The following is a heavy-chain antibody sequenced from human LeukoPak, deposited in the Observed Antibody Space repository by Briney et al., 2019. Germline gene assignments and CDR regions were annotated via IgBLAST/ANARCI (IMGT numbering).Heavy chain of an antibody. V-gene: IGHV3-23*01. CDR1: GFTFSSYA. Sequence: GGSLRLSCAASGFTFSSYAMSWVRQAPGKGLEWVSAISGSGGSTYYADSVKGRFTISRDNAKNSLYLQMNSLRAEDTAVYYCVGGSHSFFDYWGQGTLVTVSS. D-gene: IGHD1-26*01. J-gene: IGHJ4*02. CDR2: ISGSGGST. CDR3: VGGSHSFFDY.